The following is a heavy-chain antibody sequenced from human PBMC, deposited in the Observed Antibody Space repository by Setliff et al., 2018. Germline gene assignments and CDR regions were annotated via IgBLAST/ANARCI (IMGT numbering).Heavy chain of an antibody. CDR2: VDPEDGET. CDR3: ATLKYSSGWYDY. CDR1: GYTFTSYG. V-gene: IGHV1-69-2*01. J-gene: IGHJ4*02. D-gene: IGHD6-19*01. Sequence: ASVKVSCKASGYTFTSYGISWVQQAPGKGLEWMGRVDPEDGETIYAEKFQGRVTITADTSTDTAYMELSSLRSEDTAVYYCATLKYSSGWYDYWGQGTLVTVSS.